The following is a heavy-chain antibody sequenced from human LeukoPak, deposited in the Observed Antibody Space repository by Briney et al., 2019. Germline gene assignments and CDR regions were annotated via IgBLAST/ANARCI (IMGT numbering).Heavy chain of an antibody. D-gene: IGHD5-12*01. CDR1: GGSISSDGFY. J-gene: IGHJ4*02. CDR3: VRSGGGYDFPDS. Sequence: PSETLSLTCTVSGGSISSDGFYWSWIRQHPGKGLELVGYIYYTGSTYYNPSLKSRVTISVDPSKNQFSLRLSSVTAADTAVYYCVRSGGGYDFPDSWGQGTLVTVSS. V-gene: IGHV4-31*03. CDR2: IYYTGST.